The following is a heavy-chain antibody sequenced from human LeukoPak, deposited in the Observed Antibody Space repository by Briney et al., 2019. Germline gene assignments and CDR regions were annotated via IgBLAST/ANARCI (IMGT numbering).Heavy chain of an antibody. D-gene: IGHD6-13*01. Sequence: SETLSLTCTVSGGSISNYDWSWIRQAAGKGLDWIVRIYTSGSTNYNPSLTSRVTMSVDTSKNKFSLKLSSVTAADTAVYYCARVRQRTAAAENSFFDYWGQGTLVTVSS. CDR2: IYTSGST. V-gene: IGHV4-4*07. CDR3: ARVRQRTAAAENSFFDY. CDR1: GGSISNYD. J-gene: IGHJ4*02.